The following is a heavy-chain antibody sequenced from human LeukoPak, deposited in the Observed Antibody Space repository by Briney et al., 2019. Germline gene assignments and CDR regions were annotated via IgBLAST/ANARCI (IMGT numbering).Heavy chain of an antibody. Sequence: PSETLSLTCTVSGGSISSSNYYWGWIRQPRGKGLEWIGSIYYSGSAYYNPSLKSRVTISADTSKNQFSLKLSSVTAADTAVYYCARGSGDYENYAFDIWGQGTTVTVSS. D-gene: IGHD4-17*01. J-gene: IGHJ3*02. V-gene: IGHV4-39*07. CDR2: IYYSGSA. CDR3: ARGSGDYENYAFDI. CDR1: GGSISSSNYY.